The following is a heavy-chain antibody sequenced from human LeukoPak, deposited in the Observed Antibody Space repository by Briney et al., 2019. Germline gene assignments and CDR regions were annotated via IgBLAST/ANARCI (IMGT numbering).Heavy chain of an antibody. J-gene: IGHJ2*01. Sequence: GGSLRLSCAASGFTLSNYDMHWVRQATGEGLEWVSGIDIADDTYYPGSVRGRFTISRENAENSLYLQMNSLRAGDTGVYYCARTTVTSGPYWYFDLWGRGTLVTVS. CDR1: GFTLSNYD. V-gene: IGHV3-13*01. CDR3: ARTTVTSGPYWYFDL. D-gene: IGHD4-17*01. CDR2: IDIADDT.